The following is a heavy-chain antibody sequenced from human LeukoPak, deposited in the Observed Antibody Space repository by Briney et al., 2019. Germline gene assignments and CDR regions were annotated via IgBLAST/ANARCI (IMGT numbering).Heavy chain of an antibody. Sequence: PSETLSLTCTVSGGSISSTSYYWGWIRQPPGKGLEWIASIYYSGSTYYNPSLKSRVTISVDTSKNQFSLRLNSVTAADTAVYYRARSYCSSTSCYASGYFDYWGQGTLVTVSS. J-gene: IGHJ4*02. CDR3: ARSYCSSTSCYASGYFDY. CDR2: IYYSGST. D-gene: IGHD2-2*01. V-gene: IGHV4-39*01. CDR1: GGSISSTSYY.